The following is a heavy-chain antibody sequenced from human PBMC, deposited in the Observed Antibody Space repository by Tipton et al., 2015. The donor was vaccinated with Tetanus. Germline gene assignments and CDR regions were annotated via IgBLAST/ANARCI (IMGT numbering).Heavy chain of an antibody. CDR2: ISHSGSS. D-gene: IGHD5-12*01. CDR3: VRGRGLGAYSFGFEY. V-gene: IGHV4-34*01. Sequence: TLSLTCAVYGGSFSAYYWSWIRQSPGKGLEWIGEISHSGSSSYGPSLKSRVTISVDTSKNQFSLRLRSVAAADTAVYYCVRGRGLGAYSFGFEYWGQGILVSVAS. J-gene: IGHJ4*02. CDR1: GGSFSAYY.